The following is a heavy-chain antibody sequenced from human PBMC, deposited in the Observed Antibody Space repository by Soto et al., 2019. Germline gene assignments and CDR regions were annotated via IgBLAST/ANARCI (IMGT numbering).Heavy chain of an antibody. CDR3: AGGIRLSGRHDAFDI. CDR1: GGTFSSYA. V-gene: IGHV1-69*01. Sequence: QVQLVQSGAEVKKPGSSVKVSCKASGGTFSSYAISWVRQAPGHGLEWMGGIIPIFGTANYAQKFQGRVTISADESTSRGYMELSSLRSEDTAVYYCAGGIRLSGRHDAFDIWGQGTMVTVSS. J-gene: IGHJ3*02. D-gene: IGHD3-10*01. CDR2: IIPIFGTA.